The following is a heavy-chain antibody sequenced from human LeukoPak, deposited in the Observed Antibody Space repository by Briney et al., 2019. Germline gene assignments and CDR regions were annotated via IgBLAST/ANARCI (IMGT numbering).Heavy chain of an antibody. J-gene: IGHJ4*02. CDR1: GFTFSSYG. V-gene: IGHV3-30*18. D-gene: IGHD2-2*01. Sequence: GGSLRLSCAASGFTFSSYGMHWVRQAPGKGLEWVAVISYDGSNKYYADSVKGRFTISRDNSKNTLYLQMNSLRAEDTAVYYCAKDRCSSTSCYGIGYYFDYWGQGTLVTISS. CDR2: ISYDGSNK. CDR3: AKDRCSSTSCYGIGYYFDY.